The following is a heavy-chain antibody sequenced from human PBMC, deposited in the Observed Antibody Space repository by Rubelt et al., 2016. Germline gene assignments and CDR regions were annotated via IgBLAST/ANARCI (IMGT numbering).Heavy chain of an antibody. J-gene: IGHJ2*01. Sequence: QVQLVQSGAEVKKPGSSVKVSCKASGGTFSSYAISWVRQAPGQGLEWMGGIIPIFGTAHYAQKFQGRVTITADESTSTAYMGLGGLRSEDTAVYYCAGGDATVARSYWYFDLWGRGTLVTVSS. CDR3: AGGDATVARSYWYFDL. CDR2: IIPIFGTA. V-gene: IGHV1-69*01. CDR1: GGTFSSYA. D-gene: IGHD4-23*01.